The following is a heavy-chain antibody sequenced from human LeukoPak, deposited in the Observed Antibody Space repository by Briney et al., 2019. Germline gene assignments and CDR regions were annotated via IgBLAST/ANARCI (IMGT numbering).Heavy chain of an antibody. D-gene: IGHD3-22*01. J-gene: IGHJ4*02. V-gene: IGHV4-4*02. CDR1: GGSISSSNW. CDR3: ARLYYYDSSGYYYTFDY. Sequence: SGTLSLTCAVSGGSISSSNWWSWVRQPPGKGLEWIGEIYHSGSTNYNPSLKSRVTISVDTSKNQFSLKLSSVTAADTAVYYCARLYYYDSSGYYYTFDYWGQGTLVTVSS. CDR2: IYHSGST.